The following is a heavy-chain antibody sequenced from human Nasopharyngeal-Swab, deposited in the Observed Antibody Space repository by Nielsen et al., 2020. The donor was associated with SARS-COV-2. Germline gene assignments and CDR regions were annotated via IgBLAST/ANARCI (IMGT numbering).Heavy chain of an antibody. CDR3: AAPQNVGY. CDR1: GFTFSNYA. Sequence: GESLKISCAASGFTFSNYAMSWVRQAAGKGLEWVSSITANGLSRHYADSVKGRFTISRDNYKNTGYLQMNSLRAEDTAIYYCAAPQNVGYWGQGTLVTVSS. V-gene: IGHV3-23*01. D-gene: IGHD2/OR15-2a*01. J-gene: IGHJ4*02. CDR2: ITANGLSR.